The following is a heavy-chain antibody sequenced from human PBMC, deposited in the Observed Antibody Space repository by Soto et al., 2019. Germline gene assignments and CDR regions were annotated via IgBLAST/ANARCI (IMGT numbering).Heavy chain of an antibody. CDR2: IFHDGTA. J-gene: IGHJ4*02. CDR3: ARLVYDTRLNYMYFGF. D-gene: IGHD3-10*01. Sequence: SETLSLTCAVSGVSISSGNWWTWVRQSPQRGLEYIGEIFHDGTANYYPSFERRVAISVDTSKNQFSLKLTSVTAADTAIYFCARLVYDTRLNYMYFGFWGQGTLVTVSS. CDR1: GVSISSGNW. V-gene: IGHV4-4*02.